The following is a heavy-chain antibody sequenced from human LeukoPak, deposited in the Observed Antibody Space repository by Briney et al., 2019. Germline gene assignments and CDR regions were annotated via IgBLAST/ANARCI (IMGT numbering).Heavy chain of an antibody. CDR2: ISYNGRGT. CDR3: ARDIRHHFDY. Sequence: GGSLRLSCAVSGFTFSSYAMHWVRQAPGKGLEYVSAISYNGRGTHYAHSVKGRFTISRDNSKNTLYLQMGSLRPEDMGIYYCARDIRHHFDYWGQGTLVTVSS. J-gene: IGHJ4*02. CDR1: GFTFSSYA. D-gene: IGHD3-3*02. V-gene: IGHV3-64*01.